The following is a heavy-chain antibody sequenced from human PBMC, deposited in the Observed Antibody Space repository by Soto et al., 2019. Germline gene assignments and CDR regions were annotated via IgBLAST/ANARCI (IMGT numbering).Heavy chain of an antibody. D-gene: IGHD6-19*01. V-gene: IGHV1-2*02. CDR2: INPQTGGP. CDR3: ARERDRVISVGMDG. J-gene: IGHJ6*02. Sequence: SVQVSCKASGYTFTGYYIHWVREAPGQGLEWMGWINPQTGGPSYAQKFQGRVTLSRVTSINTAYLELSRLRFDDAAVYFCARERDRVISVGMDGWGQGTRVTVSS. CDR1: GYTFTGYY.